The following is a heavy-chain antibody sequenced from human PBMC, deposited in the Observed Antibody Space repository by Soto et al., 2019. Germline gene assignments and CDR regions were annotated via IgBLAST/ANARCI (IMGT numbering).Heavy chain of an antibody. CDR3: TTVIVYDIMTGSKGDYGMDV. CDR1: GFTFSNAW. CDR2: IKRKIDGGTT. Sequence: PGGSLRLSCAASGFTFSNAWMSWVRQAPGKGLEWVGRIKRKIDGGTTDYAAPVKGRINISRDDSKDTLYLQMNSLKTEDTAVYYCTTVIVYDIMTGSKGDYGMDVWGQGTTVTVSS. J-gene: IGHJ6*02. D-gene: IGHD3-9*01. V-gene: IGHV3-15*01.